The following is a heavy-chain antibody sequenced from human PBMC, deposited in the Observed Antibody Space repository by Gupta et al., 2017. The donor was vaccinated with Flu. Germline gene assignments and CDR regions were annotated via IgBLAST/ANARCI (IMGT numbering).Heavy chain of an antibody. CDR3: ARASGEIVVVTAYDY. J-gene: IGHJ4*02. D-gene: IGHD2-21*02. V-gene: IGHV3-48*03. CDR1: GFTFSSYA. CDR2: ISSSGSTI. Sequence: EVQLVESGGGLVQPGGSLRLSCAASGFTFSSYAMNWVRQAPGKGLEWVSYISSSGSTIYYADSVKGRFTISRDNAKNSLYLQMNSLRAEDTAVYYCARASGEIVVVTAYDYWGQGTLVTVSS.